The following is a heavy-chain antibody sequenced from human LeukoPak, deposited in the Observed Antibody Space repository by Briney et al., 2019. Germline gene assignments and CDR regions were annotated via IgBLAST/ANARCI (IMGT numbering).Heavy chain of an antibody. D-gene: IGHD3-3*01. V-gene: IGHV1-8*01. J-gene: IGHJ4*02. CDR2: MNPNSGNT. CDR3: ARDRGASRNYVFWY. Sequence: ASVKVSCKASGYTFTSYDINWVRQATGQGLEWMGWMNPNSGNTGYAQKFQGRVTMATDTSTSTAYMELRSLRSDDTAVYYCARDRGASRNYVFWYWGQGTLVTVSS. CDR1: GYTFTSYD.